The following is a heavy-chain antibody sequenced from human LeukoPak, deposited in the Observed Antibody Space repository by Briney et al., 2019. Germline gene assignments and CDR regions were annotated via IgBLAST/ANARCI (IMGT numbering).Heavy chain of an antibody. CDR3: ATGPYYYDSSGYDY. J-gene: IGHJ4*02. V-gene: IGHV1-24*01. CDR1: VYTLTELS. Sequence: GASLKVSCKVSVYTLTELSMYWVRQTPGKGLERRGGFDPEDGETIYAQKCQGRVTMTEDTSTDTAYMELSSLRSEDTAVYYCATGPYYYDSSGYDYWGQGTLVTVSS. CDR2: FDPEDGET. D-gene: IGHD3-22*01.